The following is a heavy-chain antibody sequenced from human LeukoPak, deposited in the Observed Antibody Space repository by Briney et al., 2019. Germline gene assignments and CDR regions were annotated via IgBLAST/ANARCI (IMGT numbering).Heavy chain of an antibody. J-gene: IGHJ4*02. CDR2: IIPIFGTA. CDR3: ASSRRAWDTAMVIPFDYFDY. V-gene: IGHV1-69*13. Sequence: GASVKVSCKASGGTFSSYAISWVRQAPGQGLEWMGGIIPIFGTANYAQKFQGRVTITADESTSTAYMELSSLRSEDTAVYYCASSRRAWDTAMVIPFDYFDYWGQGTLVTVSS. CDR1: GGTFSSYA. D-gene: IGHD5-18*01.